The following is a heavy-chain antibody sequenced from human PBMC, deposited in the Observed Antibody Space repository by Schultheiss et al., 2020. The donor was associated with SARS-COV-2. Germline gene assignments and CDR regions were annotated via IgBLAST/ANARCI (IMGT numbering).Heavy chain of an antibody. J-gene: IGHJ4*02. V-gene: IGHV4-59*01. D-gene: IGHD3-16*02. CDR3: ARGVRYTFGGVIVYYFDY. CDR1: GGSISSYY. CDR2: IYYSGST. Sequence: SETLSLTCTVSGGSISSYYWSWIRQPPGKGLEWIGYIYYSGSTNYNPSLKSRVTISVDTSKNQFSLKLSSVTAADTAVYYCARGVRYTFGGVIVYYFDYWGQGTLVTVSS.